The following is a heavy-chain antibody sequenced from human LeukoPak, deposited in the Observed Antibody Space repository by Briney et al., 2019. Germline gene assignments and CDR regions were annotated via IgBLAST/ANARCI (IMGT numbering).Heavy chain of an antibody. V-gene: IGHV3-23*01. CDR1: GFTFSSYA. CDR3: AKRGYYFESGAYYYFDY. J-gene: IGHJ4*02. D-gene: IGHD3-22*01. Sequence: GGSLRLSCAASGFTFSSYAMDWARQAPGKGLEWVSGITGSGDTIYYVDSAKGRFTISRDNSKNTLYLQMNSLRAEDTAVYYCAKRGYYFESGAYYYFDYWGQGTLVTVSS. CDR2: ITGSGDTI.